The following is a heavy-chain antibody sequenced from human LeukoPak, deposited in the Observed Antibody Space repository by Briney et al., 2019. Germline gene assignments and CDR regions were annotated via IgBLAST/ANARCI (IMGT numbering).Heavy chain of an antibody. CDR1: GFMFSSFW. J-gene: IGHJ4*02. Sequence: GGSLGLSCAASGFMFSSFWMSWVRQAPGKGLEWVANIKKDGSQKYYVDSVEGRFTISRDNAKNSLYLQMDSLRVDDTAVYYCTRVFGGYDVSDYWGQGTVVTVSS. V-gene: IGHV3-7*03. CDR2: IKKDGSQK. D-gene: IGHD3-3*01. CDR3: TRVFGGYDVSDY.